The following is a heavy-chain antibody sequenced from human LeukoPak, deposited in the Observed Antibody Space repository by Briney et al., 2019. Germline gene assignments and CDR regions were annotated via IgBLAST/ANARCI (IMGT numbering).Heavy chain of an antibody. CDR3: AKELPSHCSSTSCYDYYFDY. CDR1: GFTLSDSA. V-gene: IGHV3-23*01. Sequence: GGSLRLSCSTSGFTLSDSAMSWVRQAPGKGLEWVSVISGSGGSTYYADSVKGRFTISRDNSKNTLYLQMNSLRAEDTAVYYCAKELPSHCSSTSCYDYYFDYWGQGTLVTVSS. CDR2: ISGSGGST. J-gene: IGHJ4*02. D-gene: IGHD2-2*01.